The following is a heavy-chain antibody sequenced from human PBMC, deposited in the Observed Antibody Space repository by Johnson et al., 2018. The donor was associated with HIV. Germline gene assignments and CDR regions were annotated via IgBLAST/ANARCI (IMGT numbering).Heavy chain of an antibody. D-gene: IGHD6-19*01. J-gene: IGHJ3*02. CDR2: IRYDGSNK. CDR3: ARGGYSSGWIYAFDI. Sequence: QVQLVESGGGLLPPGGSLKLSCAASGFTFSSYGMHWVRQAPVKGLEWVAFIRYDGSNKYYADSVTGGFTISRDNSKNTMYLQMNSLRAEDTAVYYCARGGYSSGWIYAFDIWGQGTMVTVSS. V-gene: IGHV3-30*02. CDR1: GFTFSSYG.